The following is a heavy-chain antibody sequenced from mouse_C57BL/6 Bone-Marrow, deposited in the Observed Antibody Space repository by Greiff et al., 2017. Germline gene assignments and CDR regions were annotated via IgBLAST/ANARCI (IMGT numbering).Heavy chain of an antibody. V-gene: IGHV1-64*01. J-gene: IGHJ2*01. D-gene: IGHD1-1*01. CDR3: ARYWYYGSFDY. CDR2: IHPNSGST. Sequence: VQLQQSGAVLVKPGASVKLSCKASGYTFTSYWMHWVKQRPGQGLEWIGMIHPNSGSTNYNEKFKSKATLTVDKSSSTAYMQLSSLTSEDSAVYYCARYWYYGSFDYWGQGTTLTVSS. CDR1: GYTFTSYW.